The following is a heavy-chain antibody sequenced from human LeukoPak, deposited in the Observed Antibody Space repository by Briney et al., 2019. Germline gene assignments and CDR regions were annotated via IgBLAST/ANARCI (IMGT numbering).Heavy chain of an antibody. J-gene: IGHJ6*02. CDR3: ARFRIHYGSGRPSGLDV. CDR2: INPNSGDT. V-gene: IGHV1-8*01. D-gene: IGHD3-10*01. CDR1: GYTFTNFE. Sequence: ASVKVSCKTSGYTFTNFEVNWVRQTTGQGLEWMGWINPNSGDTAYAQKFQDRVTMTRNTSTSTAYMDLSSLSSGDTAVYYCARFRIHYGSGRPSGLDVWGQGTTVTVSS.